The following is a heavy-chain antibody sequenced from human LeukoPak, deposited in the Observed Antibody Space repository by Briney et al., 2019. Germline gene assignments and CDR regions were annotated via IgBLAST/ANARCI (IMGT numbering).Heavy chain of an antibody. D-gene: IGHD6-19*01. J-gene: IGHJ4*02. CDR1: GFTFSSYG. Sequence: PGGSLRLSCAASGFTFSSYGMHWVRQAPGKGLGWVAFIRYDGSNKYYADSVKGRFTISRDNSKNTLYLQMNSLRAEDTAVYYCASETRRWLVFDYWGQGTLVTVSS. V-gene: IGHV3-30*02. CDR2: IRYDGSNK. CDR3: ASETRRWLVFDY.